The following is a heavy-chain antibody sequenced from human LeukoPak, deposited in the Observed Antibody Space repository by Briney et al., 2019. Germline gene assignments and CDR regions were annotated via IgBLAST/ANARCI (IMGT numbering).Heavy chain of an antibody. D-gene: IGHD6-13*01. CDR1: GGTFSSYA. J-gene: IGHJ4*02. V-gene: IGHV1-69*13. CDR2: IIPIFGTA. Sequence: SVKVSCKASGGTFSSYAINWVRQAPGQGLEWMGGIIPIFGTANYAQKFQGRVTITADESTSTAYMELSSLRSEDTAVYYCARAHGPDYLYSSSWYGPRGYYFDYWGQGTLVTVSS. CDR3: ARAHGPDYLYSSSWYGPRGYYFDY.